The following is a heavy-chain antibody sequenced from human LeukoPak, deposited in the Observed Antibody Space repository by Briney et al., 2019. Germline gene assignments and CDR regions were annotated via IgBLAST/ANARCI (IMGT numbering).Heavy chain of an antibody. J-gene: IGHJ3*02. CDR2: IYSGGST. V-gene: IGHV3-53*04. D-gene: IGHD1-26*01. CDR1: GFTVSSNY. Sequence: GGSLRLSCAASGFTVSSNYMSWVRQAPGKGLEWVSVIYSGGSTYYADSVKGRFTISRHNSKNTLYLQMNSLRAEDTAVYYCARASSGSFDDAFDIWGQGTMVTVSS. CDR3: ARASSGSFDDAFDI.